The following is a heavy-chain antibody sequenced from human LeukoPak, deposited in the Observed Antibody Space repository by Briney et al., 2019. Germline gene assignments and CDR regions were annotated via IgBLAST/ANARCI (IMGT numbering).Heavy chain of an antibody. CDR3: AKDGTARLRGYYFDY. D-gene: IGHD1/OR15-1a*01. CDR2: ISGSGGST. CDR1: GFTLSSYV. V-gene: IGHV3-23*01. Sequence: PGGSLRLSCAASGFTLSSYVMSWVRQAPGKGLEWVSAISGSGGSTYYADSVKGRFTISRDNSKNTLHLQMNSLRAEDTAVYYCAKDGTARLRGYYFDYWGQGTLVTVSS. J-gene: IGHJ4*02.